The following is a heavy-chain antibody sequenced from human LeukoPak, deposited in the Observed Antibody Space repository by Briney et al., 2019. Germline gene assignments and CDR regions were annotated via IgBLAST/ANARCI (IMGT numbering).Heavy chain of an antibody. CDR1: GYTFTGYY. J-gene: IGHJ4*02. V-gene: IGHV1-2*06. D-gene: IGHD4/OR15-4a*01. CDR3: ARYESDYGFDY. Sequence: ASVTVSCKASGYTFTGYYMHWVRQAPGQGLEWMGRINPNSGGTNYAQKFQGRVTMTRDTSISTAYMELSRLRSDDTAVYYCARYESDYGFDYWGQGTLVTVSS. CDR2: INPNSGGT.